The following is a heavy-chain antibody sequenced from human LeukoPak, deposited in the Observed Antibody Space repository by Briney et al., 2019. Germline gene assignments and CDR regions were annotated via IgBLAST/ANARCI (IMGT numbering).Heavy chain of an antibody. V-gene: IGHV4-59*08. Sequence: SETLFLTCTVSGGSISSYYWSWIRQPPGKGLEWIGYIYYSGSTNYNPSLKSRVTISVDTSKNQFSLKLSSVTAADTAVYYCARTERWLQLGDAFDIWGQGTMVTVSS. CDR2: IYYSGST. CDR1: GGSISSYY. J-gene: IGHJ3*02. CDR3: ARTERWLQLGDAFDI. D-gene: IGHD5-24*01.